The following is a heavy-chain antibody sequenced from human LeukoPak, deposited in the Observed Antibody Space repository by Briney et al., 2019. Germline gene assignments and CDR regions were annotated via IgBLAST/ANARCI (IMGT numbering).Heavy chain of an antibody. CDR1: GYIFTSHT. Sequence: ASVKVSCMASGYIFTSHTMHWVRQAPGQRLEWMGWINPGNGNTKYSQKFQGRVTITRDTSASTAYMELSRLRSDDTAVYYCARRQWLFPIDYWGQGTLVTVSS. CDR2: INPGNGNT. V-gene: IGHV1-3*01. CDR3: ARRQWLFPIDY. D-gene: IGHD3-22*01. J-gene: IGHJ4*02.